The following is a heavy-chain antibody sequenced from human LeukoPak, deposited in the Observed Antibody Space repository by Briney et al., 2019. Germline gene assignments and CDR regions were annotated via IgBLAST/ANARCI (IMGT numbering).Heavy chain of an antibody. D-gene: IGHD3-22*01. J-gene: IGHJ4*02. CDR3: ARDSGTYYYDSSGYLSDY. CDR2: ISAYNGNT. CDR1: GYTFTSYG. V-gene: IGHV1-18*01. Sequence: ASVKVSCKASGYTFTSYGISWVRQAPGQGLEWMGWISAYNGNTNYAQKLQGRVTMTTDTSTSTAYMVLRSLRSDDTAVYYCARDSGTYYYDSSGYLSDYWGQGTLVTVSS.